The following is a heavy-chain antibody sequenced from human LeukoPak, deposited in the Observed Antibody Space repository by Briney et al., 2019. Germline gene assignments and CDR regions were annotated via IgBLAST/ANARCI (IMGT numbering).Heavy chain of an antibody. Sequence: ASVKVSCKASGGTFSSYAISWVRQAPGQGLEWMGGIIPIFGTANYAQKFQGRVTITADKSTSTAYMELSSLRSEDTAVYYCARDPTGYSSSFGARSYYYYYYMDVWGKGTTVTVSS. J-gene: IGHJ6*03. CDR3: ARDPTGYSSSFGARSYYYYYYMDV. CDR1: GGTFSSYA. D-gene: IGHD6-6*01. V-gene: IGHV1-69*06. CDR2: IIPIFGTA.